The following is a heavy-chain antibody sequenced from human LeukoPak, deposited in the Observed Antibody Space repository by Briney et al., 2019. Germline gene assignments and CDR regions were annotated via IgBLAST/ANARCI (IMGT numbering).Heavy chain of an antibody. J-gene: IGHJ6*03. Sequence: SETLSLTCAIYSGSFSGYYWNWIRQPPGKGLEWIGEINHSGSTNYNPSLKSRVTISLDTSKNQFSLKLTSVTAADTAVYYCARDCYGSGSYFYYYYYYMDVWGKGTTVTISS. CDR1: SGSFSGYY. CDR3: ARDCYGSGSYFYYYYYYMDV. D-gene: IGHD3-10*01. V-gene: IGHV4-34*01. CDR2: INHSGST.